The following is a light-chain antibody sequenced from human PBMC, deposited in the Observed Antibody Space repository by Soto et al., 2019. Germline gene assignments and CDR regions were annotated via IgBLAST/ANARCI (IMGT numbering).Light chain of an antibody. CDR3: QHYGSSRT. CDR2: GAS. V-gene: IGKV3-20*01. CDR1: QSVSSSY. J-gene: IGKJ1*01. Sequence: EIVLTQSPGTLSLSPGERATLSCRASQSVSSSYLAWYQQKPGQAPRLIIYGASSRATGIPDRFSGSGSGTDFTLTISILEPEDFAVYYCQHYGSSRTFGQGTKVEIK.